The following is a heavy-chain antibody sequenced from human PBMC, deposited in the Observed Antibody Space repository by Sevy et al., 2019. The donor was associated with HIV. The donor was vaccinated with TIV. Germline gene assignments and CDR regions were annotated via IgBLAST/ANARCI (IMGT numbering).Heavy chain of an antibody. CDR1: GFTFSSYA. CDR3: ATEDHDFWSGYYRRGPRGNFDY. J-gene: IGHJ4*02. CDR2: ISGSGGST. Sequence: GGSLRLSCTASGFTFSSYAMSWVRQAPGKGLEWVSAISGSGGSTYYADSVKGRFTISRDNSKNTLYLQMNSLRAEDTAVYYCATEDHDFWSGYYRRGPRGNFDYWGQGTLVTVSS. V-gene: IGHV3-23*01. D-gene: IGHD3-3*01.